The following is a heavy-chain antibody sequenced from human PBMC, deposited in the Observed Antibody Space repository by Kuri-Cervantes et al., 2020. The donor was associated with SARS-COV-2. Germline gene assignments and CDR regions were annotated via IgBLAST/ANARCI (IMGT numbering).Heavy chain of an antibody. V-gene: IGHV3-74*01. CDR2: MNGDGSSI. D-gene: IGHD1-26*01. CDR3: ARAPSGSPTEF. Sequence: GASLKISCAASGFTFSRDTMYWVRQAPGKGLVWVSRMNGDGSSITYADSVKGRFTISRDNAKNTLYLQMNSLRVEDTAVYFCARAPSGSPTEFWGQGTLVTVSS. CDR1: GFTFSRDT. J-gene: IGHJ4*02.